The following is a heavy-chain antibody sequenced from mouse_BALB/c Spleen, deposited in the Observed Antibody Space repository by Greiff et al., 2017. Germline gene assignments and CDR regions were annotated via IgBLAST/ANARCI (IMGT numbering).Heavy chain of an antibody. CDR2: LDPSDSYT. J-gene: IGHJ3*01. D-gene: IGHD2-1*01. CDR3: ARESGPYGNYDWCAY. CDR1: GYTFTSYW. V-gene: IGHV1-69*02. Sequence: QVQLQQPGAELVKPGASVQLSCKASGYTFTSYWMHWVKPRPGQGLEWIGELDPSDSYTNYNQKFKGKATLTVDKSSSTAYMQLSSLTSEDSAVYYCARESGPYGNYDWCAYWGQGTLVTGSA.